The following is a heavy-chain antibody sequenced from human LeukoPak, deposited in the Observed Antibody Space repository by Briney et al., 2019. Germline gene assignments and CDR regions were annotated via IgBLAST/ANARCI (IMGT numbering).Heavy chain of an antibody. Sequence: PSETLSLTCVVSGDSLTTSYWSWIRQPPGEGLEYIGYIYYSGVTNYNPSLKSRVPISLDTSKNHFSLNLRSVTAADSAVYYCAKTARIPGSWGQGTLVTVSS. CDR2: IYYSGVT. CDR3: AKTARIPGS. J-gene: IGHJ5*02. CDR1: GDSLTTSY. V-gene: IGHV4-59*08. D-gene: IGHD5-12*01.